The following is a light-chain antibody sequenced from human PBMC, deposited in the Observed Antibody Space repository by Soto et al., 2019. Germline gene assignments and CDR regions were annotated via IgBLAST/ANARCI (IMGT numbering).Light chain of an antibody. V-gene: IGLV2-11*01. CDR1: SSDVGGYNY. CDR2: DVT. J-gene: IGLJ3*02. CDR3: YSFAGSHPWV. Sequence: QSALTQPRSVSGAPGQSVTISCTGTSSDVGGYNYVSWYQQHPGKAPKLMISDVTERPSGVPDRFSGSKSGNTASLTISGLQADDEADYYCYSFAGSHPWVFGGGTKLTVL.